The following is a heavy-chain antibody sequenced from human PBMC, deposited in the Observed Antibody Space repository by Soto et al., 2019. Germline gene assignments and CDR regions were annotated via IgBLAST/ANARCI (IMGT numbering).Heavy chain of an antibody. CDR3: AHRVLLTVFGLVTTTAIYFDF. Sequence: ITLNESGPTVVRPTETLTLTCRFSGFSLTTSGVGVGWVRQSPGKAPEWLALIYWDDDKRYSESLKSRLTITKDTSKNQVVLTVANLDPTDTATYYCAHRVLLTVFGLVTTTAIYFDFWGQCTPVAVSS. CDR1: GFSLTTSGVG. D-gene: IGHD3-3*01. V-gene: IGHV2-5*02. J-gene: IGHJ4*02. CDR2: IYWDDDK.